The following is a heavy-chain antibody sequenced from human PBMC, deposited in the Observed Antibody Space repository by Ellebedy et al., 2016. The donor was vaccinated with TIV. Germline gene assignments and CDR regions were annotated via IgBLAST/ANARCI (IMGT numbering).Heavy chain of an antibody. V-gene: IGHV3-7*01. Sequence: GGSLRLSCAASGFTFSNYWMSWLRQPPGKGLEWVANINKDGSEKNSVDSVKGRFSISRDNAKKSLYLQMNSLRDEDTALYYCARDQWLGRAYYFDYWGQGTLVTVSS. CDR1: GFTFSNYW. D-gene: IGHD6-19*01. J-gene: IGHJ4*01. CDR2: INKDGSEK. CDR3: ARDQWLGRAYYFDY.